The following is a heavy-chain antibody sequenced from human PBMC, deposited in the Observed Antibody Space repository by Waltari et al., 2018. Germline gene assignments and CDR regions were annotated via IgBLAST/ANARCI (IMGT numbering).Heavy chain of an antibody. CDR1: GGTFSSYA. J-gene: IGHJ5*02. CDR2: IIPSLGIA. Sequence: QVQLVQSGAEVKKPGSSVKVSCKASGGTFSSYAISWVRQAPGQGLEWMGGIIPSLGIANYAQKFQGRGTITADKSTSTAYMELSSLRSEDTAVYYCAREGLVPAATYWFDPWGQGTLVTVSS. D-gene: IGHD2-2*01. CDR3: AREGLVPAATYWFDP. V-gene: IGHV1-69*10.